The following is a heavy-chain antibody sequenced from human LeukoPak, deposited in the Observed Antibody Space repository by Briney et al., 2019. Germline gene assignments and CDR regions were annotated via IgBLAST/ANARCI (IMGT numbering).Heavy chain of an antibody. D-gene: IGHD3-3*01. Sequence: SQTLSLTCTVSGGSISSGSYYWSWIRQPAGKGLEWIGRIYTSGSTNYNPSLKSRVTISVDTSKNQFPLKLSSVTAADTAVYYCARGYYDFWSGYYHWFDPWGQGTLVTVSS. CDR3: ARGYYDFWSGYYHWFDP. CDR1: GGSISSGSYY. V-gene: IGHV4-61*02. J-gene: IGHJ5*02. CDR2: IYTSGST.